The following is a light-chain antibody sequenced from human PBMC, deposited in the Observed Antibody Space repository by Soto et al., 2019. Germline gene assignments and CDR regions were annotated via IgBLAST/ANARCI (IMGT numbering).Light chain of an antibody. Sequence: QPVLTQPPSVSGAPGQRVTIPCTGSSSNIGSFYDVHWYQQLPGTVPKLLIYGDNNRPSGVPDRFSGSKSGTAASLAITGLKAEDEADYYCQSYDNRLNHVVFGGGTKVTVL. CDR3: QSYDNRLNHVV. CDR2: GDN. J-gene: IGLJ2*01. CDR1: SSNIGSFYD. V-gene: IGLV1-40*01.